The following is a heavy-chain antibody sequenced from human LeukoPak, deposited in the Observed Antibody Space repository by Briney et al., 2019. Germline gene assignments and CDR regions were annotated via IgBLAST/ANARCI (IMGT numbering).Heavy chain of an antibody. V-gene: IGHV3-21*01. CDR2: ISSSSSYI. D-gene: IGHD3-3*01. J-gene: IGHJ4*02. Sequence: NPGGSLRLSCGASGFTFSSYSMNWVRQAPGKGLEWVSSISSSSSYIYYADSVKGRFTISRDNAKNSLYLQMNSLRAEDTAVYYCARDWSFWSGYLDYWGQGTLVTVSS. CDR1: GFTFSSYS. CDR3: ARDWSFWSGYLDY.